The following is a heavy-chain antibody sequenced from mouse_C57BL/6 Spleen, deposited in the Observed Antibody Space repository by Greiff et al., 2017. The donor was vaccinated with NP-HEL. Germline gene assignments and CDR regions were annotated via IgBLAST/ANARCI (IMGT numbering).Heavy chain of an antibody. V-gene: IGHV1-81*01. Sequence: QVQLLQSGAGLARPGASVKLSCTASGYTFTSYGISWVRQRTGQGLEWIGDIYPRGGNTYYNDKVKGKATLTADKSSSTEYMELRSLTSEDAAVYFCARGGGYDGDYYAMDYWGQGTSVTVSS. CDR2: IYPRGGNT. J-gene: IGHJ4*01. D-gene: IGHD2-2*01. CDR1: GYTFTSYG. CDR3: ARGGGYDGDYYAMDY.